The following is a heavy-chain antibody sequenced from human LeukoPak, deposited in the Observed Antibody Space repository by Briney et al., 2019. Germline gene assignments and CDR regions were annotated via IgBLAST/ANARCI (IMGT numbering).Heavy chain of an antibody. Sequence: ASVKVSCKASGYTFTSYAMHWVRQAPGQRLEWMGWINAGNGNTKYSQKFQGRVTITRDTSASTAYMGLSSLRSEDTAVYYCARPLCSGGSCYDYYGMDVWGQGTTVTVSS. CDR1: GYTFTSYA. J-gene: IGHJ6*02. CDR3: ARPLCSGGSCYDYYGMDV. CDR2: INAGNGNT. D-gene: IGHD2-15*01. V-gene: IGHV1-3*01.